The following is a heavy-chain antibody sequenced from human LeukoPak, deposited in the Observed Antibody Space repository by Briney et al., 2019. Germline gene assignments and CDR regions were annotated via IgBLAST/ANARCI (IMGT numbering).Heavy chain of an antibody. J-gene: IGHJ4*02. CDR2: IYYSGST. Sequence: SETLSLTCTVSGGSISSGDYYWSWIRQPPGKGLEWIGYIYYSGSTYYNPSLKSRVTISVGTSKNQFSLKLSSVTAADTAVYYCARVGYGSGSYYPDYWGQGTLVTVSS. CDR3: ARVGYGSGSYYPDY. CDR1: GGSISSGDYY. D-gene: IGHD3-10*01. V-gene: IGHV4-30-4*01.